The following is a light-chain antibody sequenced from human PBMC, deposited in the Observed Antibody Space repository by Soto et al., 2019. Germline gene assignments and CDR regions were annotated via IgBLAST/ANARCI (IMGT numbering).Light chain of an antibody. J-gene: IGKJ4*02. CDR1: LSISSN. CDR2: DAS. CDR3: QQYYDWPSLT. Sequence: DIVMTQSPATLSVSVGERATLSCRASLSISSNLAWYQRKPGEAPRLLIYDASTRPRCIPARFIGSGSGTDYTLTTSSLEPEDSAVYYCQQYYDWPSLTFGGGTKVDIK. V-gene: IGKV3D-15*01.